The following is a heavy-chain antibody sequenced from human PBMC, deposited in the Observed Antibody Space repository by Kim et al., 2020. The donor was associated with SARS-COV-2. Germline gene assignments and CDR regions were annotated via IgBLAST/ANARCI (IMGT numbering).Heavy chain of an antibody. CDR3: ARHHPRFLEWLSYFDY. D-gene: IGHD3-3*01. V-gene: IGHV4-39*01. Sequence: SETLSLTCTVSGGSISSSSYYWGWIRHPPGKGLEWIGSAYYSGSTYYNPSLKSRVAISVDTSKNQFSLKLSSVTAADTAVYYCARHHPRFLEWLSYFDYWGQGTLVTVSS. CDR2: AYYSGST. J-gene: IGHJ4*02. CDR1: GGSISSSSYY.